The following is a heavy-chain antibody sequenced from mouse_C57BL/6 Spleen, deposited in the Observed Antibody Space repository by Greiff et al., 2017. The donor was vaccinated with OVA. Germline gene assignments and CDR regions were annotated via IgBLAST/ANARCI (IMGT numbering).Heavy chain of an antibody. V-gene: IGHV1-26*01. CDR2: INPNNSGT. CDR1: GYTFTDYY. J-gene: IGHJ1*03. CDR3: ARRGGSSDWYFDV. Sequence: VQLQQSGPELVKPGASVKISCKASGYTFTDYYMNWVKQSHGKSLEWIGDINPNNSGTSYNQKFKGKATLTVDKSSSTAYMELRSLTSEDSAVYYCARRGGSSDWYFDVWGTGTTVTVSS. D-gene: IGHD1-1*01.